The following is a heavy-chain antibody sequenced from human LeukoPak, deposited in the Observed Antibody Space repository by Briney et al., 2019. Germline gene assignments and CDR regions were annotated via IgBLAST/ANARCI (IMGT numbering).Heavy chain of an antibody. Sequence: GGSLRLFCAASGFTLSNYWMHWVRQAPGKGLVWVSRIQSDGSTTTYAESVRGRFTISRDNAKNTLYLQMNSLRAEDTAVYYCAREAAVPNTVFDYWGQGSLVTVSS. D-gene: IGHD4-17*01. CDR3: AREAAVPNTVFDY. CDR1: GFTLSNYW. V-gene: IGHV3-74*01. J-gene: IGHJ4*02. CDR2: IQSDGSTT.